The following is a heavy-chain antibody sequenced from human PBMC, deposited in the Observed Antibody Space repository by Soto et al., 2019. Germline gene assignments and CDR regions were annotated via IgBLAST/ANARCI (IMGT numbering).Heavy chain of an antibody. D-gene: IGHD3-10*01. CDR3: TTDHRTLWFGHDFFDYYHYGMDV. CDR1: GLTFSSYA. CDR2: IKSKTDGGTT. J-gene: IGHJ6*02. Sequence: PGGSLRLSCAASGLTFSSYAMSWVRQAPGKGLEWVSAIKSKTDGGTTDYAAPVKGRFTISRDDSKNTLYLQMNSLKTEDTAVYYCTTDHRTLWFGHDFFDYYHYGMDVWGQGTTVTVSS. V-gene: IGHV3-15*01.